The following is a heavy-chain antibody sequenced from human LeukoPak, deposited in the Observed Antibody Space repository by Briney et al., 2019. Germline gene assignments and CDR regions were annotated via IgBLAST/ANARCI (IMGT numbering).Heavy chain of an antibody. Sequence: SETLSLTCTVSGGSISSYYWSWIRQPPGKGLEWIGYIYYSGSTNYNPSLKSRVAISVDTSKNQFSLKLSSVTAADTAVHYCARGWSHCSGGSCHWGFDYWGQGTLVTVSS. J-gene: IGHJ4*02. CDR2: IYYSGST. V-gene: IGHV4-59*01. D-gene: IGHD2-15*01. CDR1: GGSISSYY. CDR3: ARGWSHCSGGSCHWGFDY.